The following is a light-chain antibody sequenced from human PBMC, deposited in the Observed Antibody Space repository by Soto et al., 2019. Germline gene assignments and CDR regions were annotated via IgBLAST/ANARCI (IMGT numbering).Light chain of an antibody. V-gene: IGKV3-20*01. CDR2: GAS. CDR1: QSVSSSY. J-gene: IGKJ1*01. Sequence: IGLTQTHCTRAVSGGGGATVACRASQSVSSSYVAWHQQKLAPPPKLLIYGASSRDTGIPDRFSFSRYATYDPLISSRHSSENSAVYYHQQYGASGTFGQGTKVDNK. CDR3: QQYGASGT.